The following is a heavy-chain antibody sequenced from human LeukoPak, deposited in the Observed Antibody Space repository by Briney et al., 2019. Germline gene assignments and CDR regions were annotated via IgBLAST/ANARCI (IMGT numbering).Heavy chain of an antibody. V-gene: IGHV3-21*06. Sequence: SGGSLRLSCAASGFTFSSQNMNWARQAPGKGLEWVAYISTSGDSTKYADSVEGRFTISRDNAENSLFLLMNSLRVEDTAVYYCVKNGWLDYWGKGILVTVSS. CDR1: GFTFSSQN. D-gene: IGHD6-19*01. CDR2: ISTSGDST. J-gene: IGHJ4*02. CDR3: VKNGWLDY.